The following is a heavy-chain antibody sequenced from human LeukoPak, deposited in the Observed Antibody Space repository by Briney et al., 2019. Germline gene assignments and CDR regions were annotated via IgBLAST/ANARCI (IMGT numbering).Heavy chain of an antibody. J-gene: IGHJ4*02. CDR3: ARDLIVEGTAILGY. D-gene: IGHD1-26*01. CDR1: GFTFSSHS. CDR2: ISSSSTHL. Sequence: GGSLRLSCAASGFTFSSHSMNWVRQAPGKGLEWVSSISSSSTHLYHADSVKGRFAISRDNAKNSLYLQMNSLRAEDTAVYYRARDLIVEGTAILGYWGQGTLVTVSS. V-gene: IGHV3-21*01.